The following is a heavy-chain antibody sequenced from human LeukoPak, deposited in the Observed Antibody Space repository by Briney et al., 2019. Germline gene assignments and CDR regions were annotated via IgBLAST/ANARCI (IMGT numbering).Heavy chain of an antibody. D-gene: IGHD3-22*01. CDR2: IIPIFGTA. CDR1: GGTFSSYA. Sequence: GASVKVSCKASGGTFSSYAISWVRQAPGQGLEWMGGIIPIFGTANYAQKFQGRVTITADESTSTAYMELSSLRSEDTAVYYCARVWTMIVVVYFDYWGQGTLVTVSS. CDR3: ARVWTMIVVVYFDY. V-gene: IGHV1-69*13. J-gene: IGHJ4*02.